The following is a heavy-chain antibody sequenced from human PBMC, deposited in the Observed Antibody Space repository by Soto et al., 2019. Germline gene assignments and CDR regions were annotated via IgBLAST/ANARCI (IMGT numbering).Heavy chain of an antibody. CDR3: ARTTGYCTNGVCYTGGPFDY. D-gene: IGHD2-8*01. J-gene: IGHJ4*02. CDR1: GYTFTSYG. Sequence: QVQLVQSGAEVKKPGASVKVSCKASGYTFTSYGISWVRQDPGQGLEWMGWIRAYNGNTNYAQKLQGRVTMTTDTSTSTAYMELRSLRSDDTAVYYCARTTGYCTNGVCYTGGPFDYWGQGTLVTVSS. CDR2: IRAYNGNT. V-gene: IGHV1-18*01.